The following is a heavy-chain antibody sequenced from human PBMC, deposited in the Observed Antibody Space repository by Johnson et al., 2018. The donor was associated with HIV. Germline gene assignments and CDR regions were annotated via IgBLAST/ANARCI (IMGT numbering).Heavy chain of an antibody. V-gene: IGHV3-30*02. CDR2: IRYDGSNK. D-gene: IGHD1-1*01. CDR1: GFTFSSYG. Sequence: QVQLVESGGGVVQPGRSLRLSCAASGFTFSSYGMHWVRQAPGKGLEWVAFIRYDGSNKYYADYVKGRFTISRDNSKNTVYLQMNRLRAEYTAVYYFARDRAKVDDPNDAFDIWGQGTVVTVS. J-gene: IGHJ3*02. CDR3: ARDRAKVDDPNDAFDI.